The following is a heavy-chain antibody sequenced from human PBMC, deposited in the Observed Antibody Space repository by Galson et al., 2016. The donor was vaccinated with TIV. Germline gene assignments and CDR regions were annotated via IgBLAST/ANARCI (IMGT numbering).Heavy chain of an antibody. CDR2: IYFDDSET. V-gene: IGHV5-51*01. Sequence: QSGAEVKKSGESLKISCKTSGNTFINSWIAWVRQMPGKGLECMGVIYFDDSETIYSSSFEGHVTISVDKSITTAYLHWNRLKASDSAMYYCARLGCGADCYSGVGKWGQGTLVTVAS. CDR3: ARLGCGADCYSGVGK. J-gene: IGHJ4*02. D-gene: IGHD2-21*01. CDR1: GNTFINSW.